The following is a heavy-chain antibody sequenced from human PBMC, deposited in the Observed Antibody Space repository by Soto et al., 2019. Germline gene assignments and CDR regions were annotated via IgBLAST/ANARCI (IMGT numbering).Heavy chain of an antibody. Sequence: PGGSLRLSCAASGFTFSSYAMSWVRQAPGKGLEWVSAISGSGGSTYYADSVKGRFTISRDNSKNTLYLQMNSLRAEDTAVYYCAKDLGFGQKLYHFDYWGQGTLVTVSS. CDR1: GFTFSSYA. V-gene: IGHV3-23*01. CDR3: AKDLGFGQKLYHFDY. J-gene: IGHJ4*02. D-gene: IGHD3-16*01. CDR2: ISGSGGST.